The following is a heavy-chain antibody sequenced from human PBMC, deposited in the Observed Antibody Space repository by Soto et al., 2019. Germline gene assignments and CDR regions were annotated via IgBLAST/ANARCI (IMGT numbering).Heavy chain of an antibody. V-gene: IGHV4-39*01. J-gene: IGHJ4*02. Sequence: SSETLSLTCTVSGVSISSSSYYWGWIRQPPGKGLEWIGSIYYSGSTYYNPSLKSRVTISVDTSKNQFSLKLSSVTAADTAVYYCARLTIFGVAAGGSIWGQGTLVTVSS. CDR1: GVSISSSSYY. CDR2: IYYSGST. D-gene: IGHD3-3*01. CDR3: ARLTIFGVAAGGSI.